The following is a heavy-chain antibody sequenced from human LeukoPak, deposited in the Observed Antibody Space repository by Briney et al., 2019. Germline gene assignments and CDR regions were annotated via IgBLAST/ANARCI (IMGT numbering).Heavy chain of an antibody. J-gene: IGHJ4*02. CDR2: IYYSGST. V-gene: IGHV4-31*03. CDR1: GGSISSGGYY. Sequence: SETLSLTCTVSGGSISSGGYYWSWIRQHPGKGLEWIGYIYYSGSTYCNPSLKSRVTISVDTSKNQFSLKLSSVTAADTAVYYCAILSVEMATIGGSYFDYWGQGTLVTVSS. CDR3: AILSVEMATIGGSYFDY. D-gene: IGHD5-24*01.